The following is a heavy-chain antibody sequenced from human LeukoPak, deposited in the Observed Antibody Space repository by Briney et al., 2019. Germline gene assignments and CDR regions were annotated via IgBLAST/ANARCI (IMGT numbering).Heavy chain of an antibody. J-gene: IGHJ4*02. Sequence: ASVKVSRKASGGTFSSYAFNWVRQAPGQGLEWMGGIIPIFNTPNYAQKFQGRVTITADESTSTAYMELSSLRSEDTAIYYCATRHTSGWALGYWGQGTLVTVSS. V-gene: IGHV1-69*13. D-gene: IGHD6-19*01. CDR1: GGTFSSYA. CDR3: ATRHTSGWALGY. CDR2: IIPIFNTP.